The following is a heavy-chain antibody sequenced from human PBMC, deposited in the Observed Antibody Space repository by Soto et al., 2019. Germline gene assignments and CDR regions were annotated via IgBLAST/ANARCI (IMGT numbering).Heavy chain of an antibody. CDR3: ARRKDIVLMVYDY. CDR1: GGSISSSNW. J-gene: IGHJ4*02. V-gene: IGHV4-4*02. CDR2: IYHSGST. Sequence: PSETLSLTCAVSGGSISSSNWWSWVRQPPGKGLEWIGEIYHSGSTNYNPSLKSRVTISVDKSKNQFSLKLSSVTAADTAVYYCARRKDIVLMVYDYWGQGTLVTVSS. D-gene: IGHD2-8*01.